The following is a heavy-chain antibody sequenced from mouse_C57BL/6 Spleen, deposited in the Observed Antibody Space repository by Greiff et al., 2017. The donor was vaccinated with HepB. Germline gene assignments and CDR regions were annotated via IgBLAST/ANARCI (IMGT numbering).Heavy chain of an antibody. V-gene: IGHV5-6*01. Sequence: EVQLVESGGDLVKPGGSLKLSCAASGFTFSSYGMSWVRQTPDKRLEWVATISSGGSYTYYPDSVKGRFTISRDNAKNTLYLQMSSLKSEDTALYYCARQGGSSPFDYWGQGTTLTVSS. CDR1: GFTFSSYG. CDR2: ISSGGSYT. CDR3: ARQGGSSPFDY. D-gene: IGHD1-1*01. J-gene: IGHJ2*01.